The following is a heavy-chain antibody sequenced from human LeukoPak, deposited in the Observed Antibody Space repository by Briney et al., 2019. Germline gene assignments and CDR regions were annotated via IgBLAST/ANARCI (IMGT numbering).Heavy chain of an antibody. Sequence: GGSLRFSCAASGFTFSSYAMSWVRQAPGKGLEWVSAISGSGGSTYYADSVKGRFTISRDNSKNTLYLQMNSLRAEDTAVYYCAKPHKETYYDILTGFDGGWFDPWGQGTLVTVSS. CDR1: GFTFSSYA. CDR2: ISGSGGST. V-gene: IGHV3-23*01. D-gene: IGHD3-9*01. CDR3: AKPHKETYYDILTGFDGGWFDP. J-gene: IGHJ5*02.